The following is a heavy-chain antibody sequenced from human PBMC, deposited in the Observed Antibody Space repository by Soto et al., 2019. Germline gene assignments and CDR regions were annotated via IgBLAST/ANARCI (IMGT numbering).Heavy chain of an antibody. CDR2: ISSGGAYI. CDR1: GFTFSVYS. V-gene: IGHV3-21*01. J-gene: IGHJ3*02. CDR3: ARQRREVLNALDI. Sequence: EVQLVESGGGLVKPGGSLRLSCAASGFTFSVYSMNWVRQVPGKGLEWVASISSGGAYIHYADSVKGRFTISRDNAKNSPYLQMNSLVVEDTAVYYCARQRREVLNALDIWGQGTMVTVSP. D-gene: IGHD1-26*01.